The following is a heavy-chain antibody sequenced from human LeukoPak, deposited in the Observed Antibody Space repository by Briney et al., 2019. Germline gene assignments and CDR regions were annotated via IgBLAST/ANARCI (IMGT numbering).Heavy chain of an antibody. CDR2: ISSSGSTI. D-gene: IGHD4-23*01. V-gene: IGHV3-11*01. CDR3: ARDEALHDYGGNSAILFDY. CDR1: GFTFSDYY. Sequence: GGSLRLSCAASGFTFSDYYMSWIRQAPGKGLEWVSYISSSGSTIYYADSVKGRFTISRDNAKNSLYLQMNSLRAEDTAVYYCARDEALHDYGGNSAILFDYWGQGTLVTVSS. J-gene: IGHJ4*02.